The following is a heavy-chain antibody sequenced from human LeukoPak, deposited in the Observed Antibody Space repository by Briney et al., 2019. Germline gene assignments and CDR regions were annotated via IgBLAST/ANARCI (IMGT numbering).Heavy chain of an antibody. Sequence: GGSLRLSCAASGFTLSSYSMNWVRQAPGKGLEWVSSISSSSSYIYYADSVKGRFTTSRDNAKNSLYLQMNSLRAEDTAVYYCARGGIAARGFDPWGQGTLVTVSS. D-gene: IGHD6-6*01. CDR1: GFTLSSYS. CDR3: ARGGIAARGFDP. J-gene: IGHJ5*02. CDR2: ISSSSSYI. V-gene: IGHV3-21*01.